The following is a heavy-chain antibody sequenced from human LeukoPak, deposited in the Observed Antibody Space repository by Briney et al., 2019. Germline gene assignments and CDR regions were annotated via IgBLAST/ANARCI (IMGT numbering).Heavy chain of an antibody. V-gene: IGHV3-30-3*01. CDR1: GFTFSSYI. J-gene: IGHJ6*02. CDR2: ISYDGSNT. CDR3: ARYGPAAKYYYYGMDV. D-gene: IGHD2-2*01. Sequence: PVGSLRLSCAASGFTFSSYIMHWVRQAPDKGPEWVAVISYDGSNTYYANSVKGRFTISRDNSKNTLYLQMNSLRAEDTAVYYCARYGPAAKYYYYGMDVWGQGTTVTVSS.